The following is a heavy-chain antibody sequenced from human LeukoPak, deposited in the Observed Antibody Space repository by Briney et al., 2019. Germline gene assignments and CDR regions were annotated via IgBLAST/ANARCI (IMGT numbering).Heavy chain of an antibody. D-gene: IGHD3-3*01. Sequence: PSETLSLTCAVYGGSFSGYYWSWIRHPPGKGLEWIGEINHSGSTNYNPSLKSRVTISVDTSKNQFSLKLSSVTAADTAVYYCARGRRKAEGYDFWSGYPKGWFDPWGQGTLVTVSS. J-gene: IGHJ5*02. CDR3: ARGRRKAEGYDFWSGYPKGWFDP. CDR2: INHSGST. CDR1: GGSFSGYY. V-gene: IGHV4-34*01.